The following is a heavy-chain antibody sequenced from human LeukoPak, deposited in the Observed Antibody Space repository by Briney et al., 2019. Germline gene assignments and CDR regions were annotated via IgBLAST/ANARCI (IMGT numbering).Heavy chain of an antibody. CDR2: IYSGGST. Sequence: PGGSLRLSCAASGFTVSSNYMGWVRQAPGKGLEWVSVIYSGGSTYYADSVMGRFTISRDNSKNTLYLQMNSLRAEDTAAYYCARDRGIAAAGTRLDWGQGTLVTVSS. V-gene: IGHV3-53*01. D-gene: IGHD6-13*01. CDR1: GFTVSSNY. CDR3: ARDRGIAAAGTRLD. J-gene: IGHJ4*02.